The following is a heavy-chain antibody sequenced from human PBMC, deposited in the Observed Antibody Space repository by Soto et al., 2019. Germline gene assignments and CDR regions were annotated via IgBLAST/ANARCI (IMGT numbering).Heavy chain of an antibody. Sequence: SGPTLVNPTQTLTLTCTFSGFSLSGGGVGVGWIRQPPGKALEWVAPIYWNDDKRYNSSLKTRLTITKDTSKNQVVLTMTNMDPVDTATYYCAHKMDTVDWFGPWGRGTLVTVSS. CDR3: AHKMDTVDWFGP. V-gene: IGHV2-5*01. CDR1: GFSLSGGGVG. CDR2: IYWNDDK. J-gene: IGHJ5*02. D-gene: IGHD5-18*01.